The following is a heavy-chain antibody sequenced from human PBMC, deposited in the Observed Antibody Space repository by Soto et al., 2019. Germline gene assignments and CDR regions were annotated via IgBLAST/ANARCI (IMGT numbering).Heavy chain of an antibody. CDR2: IYPGDSDT. D-gene: IGHD4-4*01. CDR3: ARHGGGNYPPLHDAFDI. V-gene: IGHV5-51*01. CDR1: GYSFTTYW. J-gene: IGHJ3*02. Sequence: PGESLKVACSGSGYSFTTYWIGWVRQMPGKGLEWMGIIYPGDSDTRYSPSFQGQVTISADKSISTAYLQWSGLKASDTAMYYCARHGGGNYPPLHDAFDIWGQGTMVTVSS.